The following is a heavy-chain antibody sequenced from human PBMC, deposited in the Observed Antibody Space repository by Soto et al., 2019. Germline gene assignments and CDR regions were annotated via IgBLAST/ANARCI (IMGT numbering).Heavy chain of an antibody. D-gene: IGHD4-17*01. J-gene: IGHJ4*02. CDR3: ALSGPTVTKYYFDY. CDR1: GYSFTSYW. V-gene: IGHV5-10-1*01. Sequence: ESLKISFKCSGYSFTSYWISWVRQIPGKGLEWMGRIDPSDSYTNYSPSFQGHVTISADKSISTAYLQWSSLKASDTAMYYCALSGPTVTKYYFDYWGQGTLVTVSS. CDR2: IDPSDSYT.